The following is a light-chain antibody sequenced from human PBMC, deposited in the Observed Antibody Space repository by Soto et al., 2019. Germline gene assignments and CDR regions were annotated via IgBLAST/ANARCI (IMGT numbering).Light chain of an antibody. V-gene: IGKV1-39*01. Sequence: DIQMTQSPSSLSASVGDRVTITCRASQGISSYLNWYQQNPGKAPKLLIYAASSLQSGVPSRFSGSGSGTDFTLTISSLQPEDFATYYCQQSYSTSITFGQGTRLEIK. J-gene: IGKJ5*01. CDR2: AAS. CDR3: QQSYSTSIT. CDR1: QGISSY.